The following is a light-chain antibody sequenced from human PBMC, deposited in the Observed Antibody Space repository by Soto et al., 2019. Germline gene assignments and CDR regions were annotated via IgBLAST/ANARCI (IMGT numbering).Light chain of an antibody. CDR2: GAS. V-gene: IGKV3-20*01. CDR3: QQYGSSPQLT. J-gene: IGKJ4*01. Sequence: EIMMTQSPATLSVSPGERATLSCRASQSVSSSYLAWYQQKPGQAPRLLLYGASSRATGIPDRFSGSGSGTDFTLTISRLEPEDFAVYYCQQYGSSPQLTFGGGTKVDIK. CDR1: QSVSSSY.